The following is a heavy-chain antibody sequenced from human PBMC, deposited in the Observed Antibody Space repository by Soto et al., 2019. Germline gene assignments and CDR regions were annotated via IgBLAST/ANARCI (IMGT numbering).Heavy chain of an antibody. Sequence: SGPTLVNPTQTLTLTCTFSGFSLTTSGVGVGWIRQPPGKALEWLALIYWNDDKRYSPSLRGRLTITKDTSKNQVVLAMTNMDPVDTATYYCAHHTRTPATSWFDPWGLGTLVTVSS. CDR1: GFSLTTSGVG. CDR2: IYWNDDK. D-gene: IGHD2-2*01. J-gene: IGHJ5*02. CDR3: AHHTRTPATSWFDP. V-gene: IGHV2-5*01.